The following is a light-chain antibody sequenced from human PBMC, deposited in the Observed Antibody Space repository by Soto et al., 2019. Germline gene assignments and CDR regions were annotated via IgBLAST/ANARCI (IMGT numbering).Light chain of an antibody. CDR2: DVS. Sequence: QSALTQPAAVSGSPGQSITISCTGTTSDVGGYNWVSWYQQHPGKAPKLMIYDVSNRPSGVSSRFSGSKSGNTASLAISGLQAEDEAYYSCKSYTSSNINVFGTGTKLTVL. V-gene: IGLV2-14*01. CDR3: KSYTSSNINV. CDR1: TSDVGGYNW. J-gene: IGLJ1*01.